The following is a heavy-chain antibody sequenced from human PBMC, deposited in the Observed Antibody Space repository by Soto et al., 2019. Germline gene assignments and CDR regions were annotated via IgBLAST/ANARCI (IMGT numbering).Heavy chain of an antibody. J-gene: IGHJ5*01. CDR1: GDSISTVDYF. CDR2: IYKSTTT. V-gene: IGHV4-30-4*01. CDR3: ARGRYCLTGRCFPNWFDS. Sequence: SETLSLTXSVSGDSISTVDYFWAWIRQPPGQALEYIGYIYKSTTTYYNPSFESRVAISLDTSKSQFSLTVTSVTAADTAVYFCARGRYCLTGRCFPNWFDSWGQGTLVTVSS. D-gene: IGHD2-15*01.